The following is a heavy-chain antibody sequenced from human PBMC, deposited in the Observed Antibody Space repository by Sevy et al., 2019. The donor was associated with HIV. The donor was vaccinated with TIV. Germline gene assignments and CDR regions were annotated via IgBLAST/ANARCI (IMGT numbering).Heavy chain of an antibody. Sequence: GGSLRLSCAASGFTFSSYGMSWVRQAPGKGLEWVANIKQDGSEKYYVDSVKGRFTISRDNAKNSMDLQMNSLRAEDTAVYYCARPWYRGAFDIWGQGTMVTVSS. CDR3: ARPWYRGAFDI. V-gene: IGHV3-7*01. D-gene: IGHD3-10*01. J-gene: IGHJ3*02. CDR1: GFTFSSYG. CDR2: IKQDGSEK.